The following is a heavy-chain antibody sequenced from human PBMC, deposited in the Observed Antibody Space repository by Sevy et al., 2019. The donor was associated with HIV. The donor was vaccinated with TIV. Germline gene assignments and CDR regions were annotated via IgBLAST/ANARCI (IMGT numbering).Heavy chain of an antibody. D-gene: IGHD2-15*01. CDR3: ARGGDVVGVPDTANGHFDF. J-gene: IGHJ4*02. V-gene: IGHV1-18*04. CDR1: GYTFATYK. CDR2: ISPNNGNT. Sequence: ASVKVSCKASGYTFATYKISWVRQAPGQGLEWMGWISPNNGNTNYTQNFQGRVTMTTDTSTNTAFLDLRSLRSDDTAVYYCARGGDVVGVPDTANGHFDFWGQGTLVTVSS.